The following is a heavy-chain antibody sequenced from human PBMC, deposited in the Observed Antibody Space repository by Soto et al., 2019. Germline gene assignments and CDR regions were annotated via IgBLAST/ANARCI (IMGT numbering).Heavy chain of an antibody. D-gene: IGHD3-22*01. CDR3: ARGDPDSSVYAGRLFDI. V-gene: IGHV1-69*01. Sequence: QVQLVQSGAEVTKPGSSVKVSCKASGGPFSSYAISWVRQAPGQGLEWMGGIIPIFGTANYAQKFQGRVTITADESTSTAYMELSSLRSEDTAVYYCARGDPDSSVYAGRLFDIWGQGTMVTVSS. CDR1: GGPFSSYA. J-gene: IGHJ3*02. CDR2: IIPIFGTA.